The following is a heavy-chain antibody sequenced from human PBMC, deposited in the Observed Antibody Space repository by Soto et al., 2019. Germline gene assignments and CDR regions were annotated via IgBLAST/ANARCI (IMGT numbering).Heavy chain of an antibody. V-gene: IGHV4-31*03. CDR1: GGSISSGGYY. CDR2: IYYSGST. Sequence: QVQLQESGPGLVKPSQTLSLTCTVSGGSISSGGYYWSWIRQHPGKGLEWIGYIYYSGSTYYNPSLKSRVTISVDTSKNQFSLKLSSVTAADTAVYYCARARTDYGDYHHWYYFDYWGQGTLVTVSS. D-gene: IGHD4-17*01. CDR3: ARARTDYGDYHHWYYFDY. J-gene: IGHJ4*02.